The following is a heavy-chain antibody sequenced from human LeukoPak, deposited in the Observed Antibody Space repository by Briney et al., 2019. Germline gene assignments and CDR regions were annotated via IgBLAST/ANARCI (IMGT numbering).Heavy chain of an antibody. Sequence: ASVKVSCKSSGYTFTGYYMHWVRQAPGQGLAWMGWINPNSGGTNYAQKFQGRVTMTRDTSISTAYMELSRLRSDDTAVYYCARASTITMIVVVAYFDYWGQGTLVTVSS. J-gene: IGHJ4*02. CDR2: INPNSGGT. CDR1: GYTFTGYY. D-gene: IGHD3-22*01. CDR3: ARASTITMIVVVAYFDY. V-gene: IGHV1-2*02.